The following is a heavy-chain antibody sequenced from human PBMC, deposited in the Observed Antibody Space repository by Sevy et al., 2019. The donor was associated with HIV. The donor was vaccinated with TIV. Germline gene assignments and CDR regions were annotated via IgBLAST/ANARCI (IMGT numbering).Heavy chain of an antibody. CDR3: ARDSREGSSSWDGAFDI. V-gene: IGHV3-53*01. CDR2: IYSGGGT. D-gene: IGHD6-13*01. J-gene: IGHJ3*02. CDR1: GFSVSNIY. Sequence: GGSLRLSCAASGFSVSNIYMTWVRQAPGKGLEWVSVIYSGGGTYYADSVKGRFTISRDNSKNTLYLQMNSLGAEDTAVYYCARDSREGSSSWDGAFDIWGQGTMVTVSS.